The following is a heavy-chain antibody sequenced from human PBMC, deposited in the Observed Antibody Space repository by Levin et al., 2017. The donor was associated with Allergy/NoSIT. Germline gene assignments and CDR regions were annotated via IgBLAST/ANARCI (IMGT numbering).Heavy chain of an antibody. CDR2: ISGNGAST. CDR3: AKRAGCSSTTCYFDP. J-gene: IGHJ5*02. V-gene: IGHV3-23*01. Sequence: GGSLRLSCAASGFTFSSYGMSWVRQAPGTGLEWVSAISGNGASTYYADSVKGRFTISRDNSKNIVHLQMNSLRAEDTAVYYCAKRAGCSSTTCYFDPWGQGTLVTVSS. D-gene: IGHD2-2*01. CDR1: GFTFSSYG.